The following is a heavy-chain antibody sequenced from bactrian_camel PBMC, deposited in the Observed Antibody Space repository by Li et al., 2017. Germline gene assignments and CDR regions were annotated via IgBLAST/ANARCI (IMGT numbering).Heavy chain of an antibody. CDR1: GFTFSSYD. J-gene: IGHJ4*01. CDR2: ITEASDKT. Sequence: QVQLVESGGGSVQAGGSLRLSCAASGFTFSSYDMSWVRQAPGKGLVWVSGITEASDKTYYADSVKGRSTISRDNAKNTLYLQMNSMKTEGTVVYYCATDFRVYRFPRSDGYSAPSYWGQGTQVTVS. D-gene: IGHD2*01. CDR3: ATDFRVYRFPRSDGYSAPSY. V-gene: IGHV3S33*01.